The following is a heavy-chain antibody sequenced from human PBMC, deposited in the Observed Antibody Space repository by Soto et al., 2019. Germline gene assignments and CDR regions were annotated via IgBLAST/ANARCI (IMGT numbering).Heavy chain of an antibody. Sequence: ASVKVSCTDSGYTFTNYAMHWVRQASGQRLEWMGWINAGNGNTKYSQKFQGRVTITRDTSASTAYMELSSLRSEDTAVYYCVRDPSYYVMDVWGQGTTVTVSS. J-gene: IGHJ6*02. CDR1: GYTFTNYA. CDR3: VRDPSYYVMDV. V-gene: IGHV1-3*01. CDR2: INAGNGNT.